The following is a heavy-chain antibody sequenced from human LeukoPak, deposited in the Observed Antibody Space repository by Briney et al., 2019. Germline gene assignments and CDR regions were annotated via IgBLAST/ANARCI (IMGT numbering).Heavy chain of an antibody. J-gene: IGHJ4*02. D-gene: IGHD2-2*01. CDR1: GFMFSDYW. CDR2: ISSSSSYI. CDR3: ARGRIVPAASTYYFDY. Sequence: PGGSLRLSCAASGFMFSDYWMSWVRQAPGKGLEWVSSISSSSSYIYYADSVKGRFTISRDNAKNSLYLQMNSLRAEDTAVYYCARGRIVPAASTYYFDYWGQGTLVTVSS. V-gene: IGHV3-21*01.